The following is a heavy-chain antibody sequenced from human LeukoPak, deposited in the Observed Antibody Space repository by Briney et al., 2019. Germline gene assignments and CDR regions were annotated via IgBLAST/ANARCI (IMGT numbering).Heavy chain of an antibody. CDR2: ITTGSPTK. Sequence: PGGSLRLSCAASGFTFSPYSMHWFRQPPGKGLEWVSYITTGSPTKYYADSVKGRFTISRDNAKNSLYLHMNSLRAEHTAVYYCARSHFPYDSSGYYDYGGQGTLVTVYS. CDR1: GFTFSPYS. J-gene: IGHJ4*02. D-gene: IGHD3-22*01. CDR3: ARSHFPYDSSGYYDY. V-gene: IGHV3-48*01.